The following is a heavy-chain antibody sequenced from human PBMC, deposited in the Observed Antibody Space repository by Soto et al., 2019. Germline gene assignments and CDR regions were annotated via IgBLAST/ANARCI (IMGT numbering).Heavy chain of an antibody. V-gene: IGHV4-38-2*02. CDR1: GSSISSRYY. CDR3: ARDQVIVVVTAAMPLYYYYGMDV. Sequence: PSETLSVTCAVYGSSISSRYYWCWIRQTPGKGLAWLGSIYYSGSTYYNPSVKPRVTISVYTSKNQFSLKLSSVTAADTAVYYCARDQVIVVVTAAMPLYYYYGMDVWGQGTTVTVSS. CDR2: IYYSGST. D-gene: IGHD2-2*01. J-gene: IGHJ6*02.